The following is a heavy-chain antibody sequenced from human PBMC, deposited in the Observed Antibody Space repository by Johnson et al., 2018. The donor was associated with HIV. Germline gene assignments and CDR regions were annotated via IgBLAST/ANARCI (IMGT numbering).Heavy chain of an antibody. D-gene: IGHD4-23*01. CDR1: GFVFSSYA. J-gene: IGHJ3*02. CDR3: RVVTGAFDI. CDR2: ISYDGSNK. Sequence: QVQLVESGGGVVQPGRSLRLSCAASGFVFSSYAMHWVRQAPGKGLEWVALISYDGSNKNYADSVKGRFTISRDNSKNTLYLQMNSLRAEDTAVYYCRVVTGAFDIWGQGTMVTVSS. V-gene: IGHV3-30-3*01.